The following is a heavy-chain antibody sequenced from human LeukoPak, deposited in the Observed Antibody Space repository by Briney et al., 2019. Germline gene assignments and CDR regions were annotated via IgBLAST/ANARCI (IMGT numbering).Heavy chain of an antibody. CDR1: GGSISSGGYY. V-gene: IGHV4-30-2*01. J-gene: IGHJ3*02. CDR2: IYHSGIT. Sequence: SETLSLTCTVSGGSISSGGYYWSWIRQPPGKGLEWIGYIYHSGITYYNPSLKSRVSISVDRSKNQFSLKLNSVTAADTAVYYCARGSPVLRYFDWSYGTAFDIWGQGTLVTVSS. D-gene: IGHD3-9*01. CDR3: ARGSPVLRYFDWSYGTAFDI.